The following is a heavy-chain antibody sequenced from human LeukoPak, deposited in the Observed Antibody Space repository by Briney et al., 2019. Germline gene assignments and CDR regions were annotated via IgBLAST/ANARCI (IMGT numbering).Heavy chain of an antibody. J-gene: IGHJ4*02. Sequence: SETLSLTCAVYGGSFSGYYWSWIRQPPGKGLEWIGEINHSGGTNYNPSLKSRVTISVDTSKNQFSLKLSSVTAADTAVYYCARVIAAAGAWGQGTLVTVSS. CDR1: GGSFSGYY. V-gene: IGHV4-34*01. CDR2: INHSGGT. CDR3: ARVIAAAGA. D-gene: IGHD6-13*01.